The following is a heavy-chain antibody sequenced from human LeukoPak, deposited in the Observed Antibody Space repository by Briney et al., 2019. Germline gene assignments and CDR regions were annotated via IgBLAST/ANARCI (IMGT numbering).Heavy chain of an antibody. CDR3: ARLGGSSFFYFDY. D-gene: IGHD6-6*01. Sequence: GESLKISCKGSGYSFTSYWIGWVRQMPGKGLEWMGIIYPGDSDTRDSPSFQGQVTISADKSISTAYLQWSSLKAPDTAMYYCARLGGSSFFYFDYWGQGTLVTVSS. CDR2: IYPGDSDT. V-gene: IGHV5-51*01. CDR1: GYSFTSYW. J-gene: IGHJ4*02.